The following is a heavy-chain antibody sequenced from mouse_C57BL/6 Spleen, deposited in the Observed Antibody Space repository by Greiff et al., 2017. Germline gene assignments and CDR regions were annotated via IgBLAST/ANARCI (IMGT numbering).Heavy chain of an antibody. CDR3: ARPITTVVAEDWYFDV. CDR2: ISSGGSYT. Sequence: EVKVVESGGDLVKPGGSLKLSCAASGFTFSSYGMSWVRQTPDKRLEWVATISSGGSYTYYPDSVKGRFTISRDNAKNTLYLQMSSLKSEDTAMYYCARPITTVVAEDWYFDVWGTGTTVTVSS. V-gene: IGHV5-6*01. D-gene: IGHD1-1*01. CDR1: GFTFSSYG. J-gene: IGHJ1*03.